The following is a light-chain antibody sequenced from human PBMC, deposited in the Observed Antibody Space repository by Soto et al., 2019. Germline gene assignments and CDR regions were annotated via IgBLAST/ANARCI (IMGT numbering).Light chain of an antibody. CDR2: VNSDGSH. Sequence: QLVLTQSPSASASLGASVKLTCTLSSGHRNYAIAWHQQQPEKGPRFLMKVNSDGSHGKGDAIPDRFSGSSSGAERYLTISSLQSDDEADYYCQTWGTGIRVFGGGTKVTVL. CDR3: QTWGTGIRV. J-gene: IGLJ3*02. CDR1: SGHRNYA. V-gene: IGLV4-69*01.